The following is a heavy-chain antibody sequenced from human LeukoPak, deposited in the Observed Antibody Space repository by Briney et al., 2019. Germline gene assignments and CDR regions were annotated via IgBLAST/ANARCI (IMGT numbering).Heavy chain of an antibody. V-gene: IGHV4-4*07. CDR3: ARVGYSSGWPDYYYYYMDV. Sequence: SETLSLTCTVSGGSLSSYYWSWIRQPAGKGLEWIGRIYTSGSTNYNPSLKSRVTMSVDTSKNQFSLKLSSVTAADTAVYYCARVGYSSGWPDYYYYYMDVWGKGTTVTVSS. CDR1: GGSLSSYY. D-gene: IGHD6-19*01. J-gene: IGHJ6*03. CDR2: IYTSGST.